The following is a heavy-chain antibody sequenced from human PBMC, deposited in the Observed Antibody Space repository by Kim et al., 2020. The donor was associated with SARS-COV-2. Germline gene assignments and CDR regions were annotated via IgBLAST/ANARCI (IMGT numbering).Heavy chain of an antibody. Sequence: YAVSVRSRIIINAKTSKNQFSVQLNSVTPEDTAVYYCTRIANYNSYAMDVWGQGTTVTVSS. V-gene: IGHV6-1*01. CDR3: TRIANYNSYAMDV. D-gene: IGHD4-4*01. J-gene: IGHJ6*02.